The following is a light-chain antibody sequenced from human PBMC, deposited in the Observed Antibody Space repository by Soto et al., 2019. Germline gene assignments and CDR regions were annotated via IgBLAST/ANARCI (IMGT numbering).Light chain of an antibody. CDR2: GSS. V-gene: IGKV3-20*01. J-gene: IGKJ2*01. Sequence: IVLTQSPDTLSLSPGESATLSCRASRAVRSTYLAWYQQRPGQAPRLLIHGSSTRATGIPDRFSGSGSGTDFTLTSTRLETEDFAVYYCQQYGSSVYTFGQGTKLEVK. CDR3: QQYGSSVYT. CDR1: RAVRSTY.